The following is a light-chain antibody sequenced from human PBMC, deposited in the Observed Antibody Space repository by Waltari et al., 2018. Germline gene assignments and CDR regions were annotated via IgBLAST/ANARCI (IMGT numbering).Light chain of an antibody. CDR3: QQSYITPRT. CDR2: AAS. Sequence: DIQMTQSPSSLSASVGDRVTITCRASQSISSYLNWYQQKPGKAPKLLIYAASSLQSGVPSRISGNGSGTDFTLTISSLQPEDFATYFGQQSYITPRTFGHGTKVELK. CDR1: QSISSY. V-gene: IGKV1-39*01. J-gene: IGKJ1*01.